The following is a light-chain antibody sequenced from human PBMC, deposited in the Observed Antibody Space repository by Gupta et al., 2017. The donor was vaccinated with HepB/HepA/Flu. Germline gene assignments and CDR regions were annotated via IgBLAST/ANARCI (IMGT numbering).Light chain of an antibody. CDR1: QSLLQGDRYDF. CDR3: MQALETPYT. CDR2: LGS. J-gene: IGKJ2*01. V-gene: IGKV2-28*01. Sequence: IVMTQSPLSLPVTPGEPASISCRSSQSLLQGDRYDFLDWYLQKPGQSPQLLIYLGSNRASGVPDRFSGSGSGTDFTLKISRVEAEDVGVYYCMQALETPYTFGQGTKLEIK.